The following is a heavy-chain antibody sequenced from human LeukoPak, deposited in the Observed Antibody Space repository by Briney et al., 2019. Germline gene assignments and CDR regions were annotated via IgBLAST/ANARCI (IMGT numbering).Heavy chain of an antibody. J-gene: IGHJ5*02. Sequence: SVKVSCKASGGTFSSYAISWVRQAPGQGLEWMGGIIPIFGTANYAQKFQGRVTITTDESTSTAYMELSSLRSEDTAVYYCARGSRSYGSHRGFDPWGQGTLVTVSS. D-gene: IGHD5-18*01. CDR3: ARGSRSYGSHRGFDP. CDR2: IIPIFGTA. CDR1: GGTFSSYA. V-gene: IGHV1-69*05.